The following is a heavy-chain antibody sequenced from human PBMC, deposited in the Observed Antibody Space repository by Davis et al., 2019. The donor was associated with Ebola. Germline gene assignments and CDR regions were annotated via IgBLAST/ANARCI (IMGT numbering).Heavy chain of an antibody. CDR2: ISYDGSNK. CDR3: AKGGALHY. V-gene: IGHV3-30*18. J-gene: IGHJ4*02. Sequence: GGSLRLSCAASGFTFSSYGMHWVRQAPGKGLEWVAVISYDGSNKYYADSVKGRFTISRDNSKNTLYLQMNSLRAEDTAVYYCAKGGALHYWGQGTLVTVSS. CDR1: GFTFSSYG. D-gene: IGHD3-16*01.